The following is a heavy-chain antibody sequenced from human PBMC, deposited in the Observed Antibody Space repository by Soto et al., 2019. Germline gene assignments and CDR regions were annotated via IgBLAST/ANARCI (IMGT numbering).Heavy chain of an antibody. CDR3: AHIDYGDYAPYFDL. J-gene: IGHJ2*01. CDR2: IYWDDDK. CDR1: GFSLSTSGVG. D-gene: IGHD4-17*01. V-gene: IGHV2-5*02. Sequence: QITLKESGPTLVKPTQTLTLTCTFSGFSLSTSGVGVGWIRQPPGKALEWLALIYWDDDKRYSPSLKSRLTITKDTSKNQVVLTMTNMDPVDTATYYSAHIDYGDYAPYFDLWGRGTLVTVSS.